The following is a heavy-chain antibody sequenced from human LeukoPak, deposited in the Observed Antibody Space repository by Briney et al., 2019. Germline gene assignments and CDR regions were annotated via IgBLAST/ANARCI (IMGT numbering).Heavy chain of an antibody. J-gene: IGHJ4*02. Sequence: PSETLSFTCTVSDDSISSYYWSWIRQPPGKGLEWIGYISYSGSTKFNPSLESRVTISLDTSKNQFSLKVTSVTAADTAVYYCARVGRGDHTWGSYSFDSWGQGSLVTVSS. V-gene: IGHV4-59*12. CDR2: ISYSGST. CDR3: ARVGRGDHTWGSYSFDS. CDR1: DDSISSYY. D-gene: IGHD3-16*01.